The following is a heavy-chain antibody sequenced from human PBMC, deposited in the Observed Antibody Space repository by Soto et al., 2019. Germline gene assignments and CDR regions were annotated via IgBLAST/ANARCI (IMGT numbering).Heavy chain of an antibody. CDR3: ARGVTMVRGVIHTPYFDY. CDR2: IYYSGST. V-gene: IGHV4-31*03. D-gene: IGHD3-10*01. Sequence: QVQLQESGPGLVKPSQTLSLTCTVSGGSISSGGYYWSWIRQHPGKGLEWIGYIYYSGSTYYNPSLKRRVTISVDTSKTQCSLKLSSVTAADTAVYYCARGVTMVRGVIHTPYFDYWGQGTLVTVSS. J-gene: IGHJ4*02. CDR1: GGSISSGGYY.